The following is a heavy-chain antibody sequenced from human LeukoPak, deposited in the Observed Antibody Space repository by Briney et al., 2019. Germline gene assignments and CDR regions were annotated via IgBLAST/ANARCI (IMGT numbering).Heavy chain of an antibody. V-gene: IGHV1-69*01. D-gene: IGHD3-10*01. CDR3: ARDLSGSYSGGYFDY. J-gene: IGHJ4*02. CDR2: IIPIFGTA. Sequence: SVKVSCKASGSTFSSYAISWVRQAPGQGLEWMGGIIPIFGTANYAQKFQGRVTITADESTSTAYMELSSLRSEDTAVYYCARDLSGSYSGGYFDYWGQGTLVTVSS. CDR1: GSTFSSYA.